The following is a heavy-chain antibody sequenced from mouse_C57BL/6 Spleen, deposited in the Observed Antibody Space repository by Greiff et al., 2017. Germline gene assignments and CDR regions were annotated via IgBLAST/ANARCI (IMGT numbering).Heavy chain of an antibody. CDR1: GYAFSSSW. J-gene: IGHJ2*01. D-gene: IGHD2-4*01. CDR3: ARTPGDYGSY. Sequence: VKLVESGPELVKPGASVKISCKASGYAFSSSWLNWVKQRPGKGLEWIGRIYPGDGDTNSNGKFKGKATLTADKSSSTAYMQLSSLTSEDSAVYFCARTPGDYGSYWGQGTTLTVSS. CDR2: IYPGDGDT. V-gene: IGHV1-82*01.